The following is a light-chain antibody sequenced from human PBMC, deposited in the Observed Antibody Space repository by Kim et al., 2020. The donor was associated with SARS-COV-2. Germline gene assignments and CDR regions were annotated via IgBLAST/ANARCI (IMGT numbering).Light chain of an antibody. V-gene: IGKV3-11*01. CDR1: QSISTF. CDR2: DAS. J-gene: IGKJ5*01. Sequence: DIVLTQSPVTLSLSPGERATLSCRASQSISTFLAWYQQKPGQGPRLLIYDASQRAAGIPGRFSGSGSGTDFTLTISSLEPEDFAVYYCQQRAEWITFGQGTRLEIK. CDR3: QQRAEWIT.